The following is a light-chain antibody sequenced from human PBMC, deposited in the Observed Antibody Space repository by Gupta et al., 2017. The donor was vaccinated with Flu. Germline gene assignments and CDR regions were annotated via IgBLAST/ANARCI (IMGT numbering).Light chain of an antibody. Sequence: TITCTGSSRDIGAYDFVSWYHLRPGKAPQVIIYGVRKRPSGVSDRFSGSKSGNTASLTISGLQPEDEGDYSCSSYATFNNIIFGGVTKLTVL. CDR2: GVR. CDR3: SSYATFNNII. CDR1: SRDIGAYDF. J-gene: IGLJ2*01. V-gene: IGLV2-23*02.